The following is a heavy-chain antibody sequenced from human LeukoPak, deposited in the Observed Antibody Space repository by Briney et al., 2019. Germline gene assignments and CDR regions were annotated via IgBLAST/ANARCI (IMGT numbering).Heavy chain of an antibody. CDR2: IYYGGST. Sequence: SETLSLTCTVSGGSISSSYYWGWSRQPPGKGLDWIGSIYYGGSTYYNPSLRSRVTTSVDTSKNQFSLKLTSVTAADTAVYYCARHVNHYYGSGGFDYWGQGTLVTVSS. CDR1: GGSISSSYY. V-gene: IGHV4-39*01. D-gene: IGHD3-10*01. CDR3: ARHVNHYYGSGGFDY. J-gene: IGHJ4*02.